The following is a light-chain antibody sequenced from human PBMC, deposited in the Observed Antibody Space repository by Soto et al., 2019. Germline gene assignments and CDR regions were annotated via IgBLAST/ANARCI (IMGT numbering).Light chain of an antibody. V-gene: IGKV1-5*03. CDR1: QTISSW. J-gene: IGKJ1*01. CDR2: KAS. CDR3: QQYETFSRT. Sequence: DIQMTQSPSTLSGSVGDRVTITCRASQTISSWLAWYQQKPGKAPKLLIYKASTLKSGVPSRFSGSGSGTEFTLTISSLQPDDFATYYCQQYETFSRTFGPGTKVDIK.